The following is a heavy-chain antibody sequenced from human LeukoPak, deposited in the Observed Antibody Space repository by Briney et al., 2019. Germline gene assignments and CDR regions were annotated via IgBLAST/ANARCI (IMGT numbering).Heavy chain of an antibody. CDR1: GFTFDDYA. D-gene: IGHD2/OR15-2a*01. V-gene: IGHV3-9*01. CDR2: ISWNSGSV. J-gene: IGHJ4*02. CDR3: AKQGGGSFSSDIHLDF. Sequence: GRSLRLSCAASGFTFDDYAMHWVRQAPGQGLEWVSGISWNSGSVGYAGSVRGRFTISRDNAQNSLYLQMNSLTPEDTAVYYCAKQGGGSFSSDIHLDFWGQGTLVTVSS.